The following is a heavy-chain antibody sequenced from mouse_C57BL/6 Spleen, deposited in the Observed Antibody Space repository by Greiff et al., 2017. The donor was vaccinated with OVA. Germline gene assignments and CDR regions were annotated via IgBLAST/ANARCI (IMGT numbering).Heavy chain of an antibody. CDR1: GYTFTDYE. V-gene: IGHV1-15*01. J-gene: IGHJ4*01. CDR3: TRYYEYDNYDMDY. CDR2: IDPETGGT. D-gene: IGHD2-4*01. Sequence: VQLQESGAELVRPGASVTLSCKASGYTFTDYEMHWVKQTPVHGLEWIGAIDPETGGTAYNQKFKGKAILTADKSSSTAYMELRSLTSEDSAVYYCTRYYEYDNYDMDYWGQGTSVTVSS.